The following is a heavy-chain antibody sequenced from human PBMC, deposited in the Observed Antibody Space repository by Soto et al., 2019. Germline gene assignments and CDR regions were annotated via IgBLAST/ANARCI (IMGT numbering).Heavy chain of an antibody. CDR3: ARDVAYNRPDY. V-gene: IGHV3-7*04. Sequence: VQLVESGGGLVQPGGSLRLSCATSGFSFSSFWMAWVRHAPGKGLEWLANIKEDGTMTYYLESVKGRFTISRDNAKNSLFLQIDSLTADDTGVYYCARDVAYNRPDYGGLGPLVIVSS. CDR1: GFSFSSFW. CDR2: IKEDGTMT. J-gene: IGHJ4*02. D-gene: IGHD6-6*01.